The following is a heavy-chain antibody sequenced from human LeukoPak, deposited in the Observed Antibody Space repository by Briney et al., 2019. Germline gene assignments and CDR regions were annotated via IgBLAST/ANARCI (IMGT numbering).Heavy chain of an antibody. J-gene: IGHJ4*02. D-gene: IGHD3-10*01. CDR2: IYPGDSDT. CDR1: GYSFTTYW. V-gene: IGHV5-51*01. Sequence: GESLKISCKVSGYSFTTYWIAWVRQMPGKGLEWMGIIYPGDSDTRYSPSFQGQVTISADKSISTAYLQWSSLKASDTAMYYCARRGVPQFSSEESCFDYWGQGTLVTVSS. CDR3: ARRGVPQFSSEESCFDY.